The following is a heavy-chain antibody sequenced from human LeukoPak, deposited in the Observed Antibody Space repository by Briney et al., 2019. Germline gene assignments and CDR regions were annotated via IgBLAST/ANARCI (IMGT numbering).Heavy chain of an antibody. J-gene: IGHJ5*02. CDR2: ADYSGST. D-gene: IGHD6-13*01. V-gene: IGHV4-59*01. Sequence: SETLSLTCTVSGGSISSYYWSWIRQPPGKGLDWVGYADYSGSTNYNPSLKSRVTISVDTSNNQFSLKLNSVTAADTAVYYCAKAAGYSTIYWFDPWGQGTLVTVSS. CDR3: AKAAGYSTIYWFDP. CDR1: GGSISSYY.